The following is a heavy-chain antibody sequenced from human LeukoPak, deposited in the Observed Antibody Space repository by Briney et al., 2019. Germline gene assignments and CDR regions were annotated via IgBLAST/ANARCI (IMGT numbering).Heavy chain of an antibody. CDR2: IFYTGST. CDR3: AEDSSGRHDAFDV. D-gene: IGHD6-19*01. J-gene: IGHJ3*01. Sequence: SETLSLTCTVSGGSISSSYWSWIRQPPGEGLEWIGHIFYTGSTNYSPSLKSRVSLSVDTSKNQFSLKLSSVTAADTAVYYCAEDSSGRHDAFDVWGQGTMVTVSS. V-gene: IGHV4-59*08. CDR1: GGSISSSY.